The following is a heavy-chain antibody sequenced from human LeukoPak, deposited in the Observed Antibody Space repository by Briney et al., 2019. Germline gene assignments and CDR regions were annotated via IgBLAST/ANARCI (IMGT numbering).Heavy chain of an antibody. CDR1: GGSISNYY. Sequence: SETLSLTCTVSGGSISNYYWTWIRQPPGKGLEWIGYIYYSGSTNYNPSLKSRVTMSVDTSKNQFSLKLSSVTAADTAVYYCARRRAVPGFYYFDYWGQGTLVTVSS. CDR2: IYYSGST. V-gene: IGHV4-59*08. CDR3: ARRRAVPGFYYFDY. D-gene: IGHD2/OR15-2a*01. J-gene: IGHJ4*02.